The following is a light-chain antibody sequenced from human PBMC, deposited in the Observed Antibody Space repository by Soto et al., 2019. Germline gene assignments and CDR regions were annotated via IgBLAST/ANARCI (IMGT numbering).Light chain of an antibody. Sequence: DTQMTQSPSSLSASVGDRVTITCQASQDISQYLNWYQHKPGKAPKLLIYAESNLETGVTSRFSGSGSATDCTFTISSLQPEDIATYYCQHYDNIPYSFGQGTKLEIK. CDR1: QDISQY. J-gene: IGKJ2*03. V-gene: IGKV1-33*01. CDR3: QHYDNIPYS. CDR2: AES.